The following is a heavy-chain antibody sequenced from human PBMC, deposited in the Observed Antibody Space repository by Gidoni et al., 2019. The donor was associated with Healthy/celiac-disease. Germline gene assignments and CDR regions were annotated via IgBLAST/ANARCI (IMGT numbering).Heavy chain of an antibody. CDR1: GYTFTSYA. J-gene: IGHJ4*02. D-gene: IGHD2-2*01. CDR3: ARLLTDHCSSTSCYSVPADY. Sequence: QVQLVQSGAEVKKPGASVKVSCKASGYTFTSYAMHWVRQATGQRLEWMGWINAGNGNTKYSQKFQGRVTITRDTSASTAYMELSSLRSEDTAVYYCARLLTDHCSSTSCYSVPADYWGQGTLVTVSS. V-gene: IGHV1-3*01. CDR2: INAGNGNT.